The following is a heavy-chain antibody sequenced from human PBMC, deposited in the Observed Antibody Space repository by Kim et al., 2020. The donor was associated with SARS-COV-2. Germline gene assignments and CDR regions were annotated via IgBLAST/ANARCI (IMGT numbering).Heavy chain of an antibody. CDR3: AREGGQQLVQD. CDR1: GGSISSYY. V-gene: IGHV4-59*13. CDR2: IYYSGST. Sequence: SETLSLTCTVSGGSISSYYWSWIRQPPGKGLEWIGYIYYSGSTNYNPSLKSRVTISVDTSKNQFSLKLSSVTAADTAVYYCAREGGQQLVQDWGQGTLVTVSS. D-gene: IGHD6-13*01. J-gene: IGHJ4*02.